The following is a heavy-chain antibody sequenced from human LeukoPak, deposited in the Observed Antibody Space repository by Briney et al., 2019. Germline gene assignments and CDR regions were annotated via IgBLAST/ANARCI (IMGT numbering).Heavy chain of an antibody. J-gene: IGHJ4*02. CDR2: IGPGGDI. CDR1: GFSFTAYS. Sequence: PGGSLRLSCAASGFSFTAYSMNWVRQAPGRGLEWISYIGPGGDIYYADSVTGRFTVSRDFAKNSLYLQMNGLRVEDTAVYYCARRFDSWGQGTLVTVSS. CDR3: ARRFDS. V-gene: IGHV3-48*01.